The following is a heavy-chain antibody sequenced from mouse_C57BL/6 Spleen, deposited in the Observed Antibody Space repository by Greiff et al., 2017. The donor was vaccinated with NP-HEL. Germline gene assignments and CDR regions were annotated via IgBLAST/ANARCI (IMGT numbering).Heavy chain of an antibody. CDR3: ARFCYYGTPLYWYFDV. D-gene: IGHD1-1*01. CDR1: GYTFTDYN. J-gene: IGHJ1*03. CDR2: INPNNGGT. V-gene: IGHV1-22*01. Sequence: EVQLQQSGPELVKPGASVKMSCKASGYTFTDYNMHWVKQSHGKSLEWIGYINPNNGGTSYNQKFKGKATLTVNKSSSTAYMELRSLTSEDSAVYYCARFCYYGTPLYWYFDVWGTGTTVTVSS.